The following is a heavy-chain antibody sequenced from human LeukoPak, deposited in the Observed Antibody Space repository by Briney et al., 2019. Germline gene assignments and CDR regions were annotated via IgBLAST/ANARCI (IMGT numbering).Heavy chain of an antibody. CDR3: AREPPDCSSTSCYGAYGMDV. D-gene: IGHD2-2*01. Sequence: GGSLRLSCAASGFTFSSYSMNWVRQAPGKGLEWVSSISSSSSYIYYADSVKGRFTISRDNAKNSLYLQVNGLRAEDTAVYYCAREPPDCSSTSCYGAYGMDVWGQGTTVTVSS. CDR1: GFTFSSYS. V-gene: IGHV3-21*01. CDR2: ISSSSSYI. J-gene: IGHJ6*02.